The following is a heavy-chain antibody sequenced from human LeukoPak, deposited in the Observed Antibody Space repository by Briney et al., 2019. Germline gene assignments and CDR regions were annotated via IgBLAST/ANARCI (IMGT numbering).Heavy chain of an antibody. V-gene: IGHV1-69*04. CDR3: ARDLTGYYDSSGLFDY. CDR1: GYTFTSYY. D-gene: IGHD3-22*01. Sequence: SVKVSGKASGYTFTSYYMHWVRQAPGQGLEWMGRIIPILGIANYAQKFQGRVTITADKSTSTAYMELSSLRSEDTAVYYCARDLTGYYDSSGLFDYWGQGTLVTVSS. J-gene: IGHJ4*02. CDR2: IIPILGIA.